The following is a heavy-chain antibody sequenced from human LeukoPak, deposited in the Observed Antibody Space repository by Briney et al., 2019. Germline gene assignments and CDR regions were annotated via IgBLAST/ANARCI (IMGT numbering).Heavy chain of an antibody. V-gene: IGHV3-11*01. CDR1: GFTFSDYY. Sequence: GGSLRLSCAASGFTFSDYYMSWIRQAPGKGLEWVSYISSSGSTIYYADSVKGRFTISRDNAKNSLYLQMNSLRAEDTAVYYCAGGWDGYEDYYYGMDVWGQGTTVTVSS. CDR2: ISSSGSTI. D-gene: IGHD5-12*01. J-gene: IGHJ6*02. CDR3: AGGWDGYEDYYYGMDV.